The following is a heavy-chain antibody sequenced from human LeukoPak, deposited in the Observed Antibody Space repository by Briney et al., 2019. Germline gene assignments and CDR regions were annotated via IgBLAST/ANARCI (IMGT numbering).Heavy chain of an antibody. V-gene: IGHV3-30*18. CDR3: AKDWGASGWYNWFDS. CDR1: GFTISNHG. CDR2: ISYDGNAE. D-gene: IGHD6-19*01. Sequence: GTSLRLPCEVSGFTISNHGMHWVRQASDKGLEWVAMISYDGNAEYYVDSVKGRLTISRDNSKNTLYLQMNSLTTEDTAIYYCAKDWGASGWYNWFDSWGQGTQVTVSS. J-gene: IGHJ5*01.